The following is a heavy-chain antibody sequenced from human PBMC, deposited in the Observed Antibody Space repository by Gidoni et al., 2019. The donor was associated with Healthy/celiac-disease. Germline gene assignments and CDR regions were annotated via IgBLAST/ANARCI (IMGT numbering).Heavy chain of an antibody. J-gene: IGHJ4*02. D-gene: IGHD2-15*01. CDR1: GGSISSSSYY. CDR2: IYYSGST. Sequence: QLQLQESGPGLVKPSETLSLTCTVSGGSISSSSYYWGWIRQPPGKGLEWIGSIYYSGSTYYNPSLKSRVTISVDTSKNQFSLKLSSVTAADTAVYYCARHVYCSGGSCYFPDYFDYWGQGTLVTVSS. CDR3: ARHVYCSGGSCYFPDYFDY. V-gene: IGHV4-39*01.